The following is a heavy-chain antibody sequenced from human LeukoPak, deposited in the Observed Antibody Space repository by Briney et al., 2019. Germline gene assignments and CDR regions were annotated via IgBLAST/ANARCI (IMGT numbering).Heavy chain of an antibody. D-gene: IGHD5-12*01. CDR3: AKGAYDYVEIGYFDH. Sequence: GGSLRLSCAVSGFSLSNYAMSWVRQAPGKGLEWVSLIIASSGSTVYADSVKGRFTISRDNSKNTLYLQMNSLRAEDTAVYYCAKGAYDYVEIGYFDHWGQGTLVTVSS. CDR2: IIASSGST. J-gene: IGHJ4*02. CDR1: GFSLSNYA. V-gene: IGHV3-23*01.